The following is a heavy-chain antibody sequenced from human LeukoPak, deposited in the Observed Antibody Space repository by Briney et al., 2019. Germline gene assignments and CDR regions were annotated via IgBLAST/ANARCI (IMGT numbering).Heavy chain of an antibody. Sequence: PSETLSLTCAVYDGSFSGYFWSWIRQPPGKGLEWIGEINHSGSTNYNPSLKSRVTISVDTSKNQFSLKLSSVTAADTAVYYCARGRWLQAKVLADYWGQGTLVTVSS. CDR1: DGSFSGYF. D-gene: IGHD5-24*01. J-gene: IGHJ4*02. V-gene: IGHV4-34*01. CDR3: ARGRWLQAKVLADY. CDR2: INHSGST.